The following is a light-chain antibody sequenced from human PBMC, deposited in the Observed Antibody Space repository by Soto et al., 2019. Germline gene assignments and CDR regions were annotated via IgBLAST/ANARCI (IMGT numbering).Light chain of an antibody. CDR3: VAWDDRLYGQV. J-gene: IGLJ3*02. CDR1: TSNIGSNY. Sequence: QSVLTQPPSASGTPGQRVTISCSGSTSNIGSNYVYWYEQLPGTAPKLLIYKNSQRPSGVPDRISGSKSGTSASLAISGLRSEDEAEYYCVAWDDRLYGQVFGGGTKLTVL. CDR2: KNS. V-gene: IGLV1-47*01.